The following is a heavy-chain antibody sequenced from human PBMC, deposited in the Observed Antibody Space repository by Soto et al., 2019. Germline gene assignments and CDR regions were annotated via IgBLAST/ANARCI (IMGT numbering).Heavy chain of an antibody. V-gene: IGHV3-11*05. Sequence: GGSLRLSCAASGFTFSDYYMSWIRQAPGKGLEWVSYISSSSSYTNYADSVKGRFTISRDNAKNSLYLQMNSLRAEDTAVYYCARDRVATISREFDYWGQGTLVTVSS. CDR1: GFTFSDYY. CDR2: ISSSSSYT. D-gene: IGHD5-12*01. CDR3: ARDRVATISREFDY. J-gene: IGHJ4*02.